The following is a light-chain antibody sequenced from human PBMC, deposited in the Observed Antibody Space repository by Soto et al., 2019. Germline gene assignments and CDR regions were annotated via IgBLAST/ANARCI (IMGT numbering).Light chain of an antibody. CDR2: RDS. CDR3: QVWDSSTAGVV. V-gene: IGLV3-9*01. Sequence: SYELTQPLSVSVAPGQTARITCGGNNIGSKNVHWYQQKPGQAPVLVIYRDSNRPSGIPERFSGSNSGNTATLTISRAQAGDEADYYCQVWDSSTAGVVFGGGTKVTVL. CDR1: NIGSKN. J-gene: IGLJ2*01.